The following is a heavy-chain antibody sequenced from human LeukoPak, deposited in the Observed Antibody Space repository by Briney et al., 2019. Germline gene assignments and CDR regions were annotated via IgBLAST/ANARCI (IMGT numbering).Heavy chain of an antibody. CDR3: ATHYYASRKYYNPIFY. V-gene: IGHV3-30*02. D-gene: IGHD3-10*01. J-gene: IGHJ4*02. CDR1: GFTFSRYG. Sequence: PGGSLRLSCAASGFTFSRYGMHWVRQAPGKGVEWVAFIRCDESDKKYKDSVKGRLTVSKDNSKNTLSLQMHSLRVEDSAVYYCATHYYASRKYYNPIFYWGRGALVTVSS. CDR2: IRCDESDK.